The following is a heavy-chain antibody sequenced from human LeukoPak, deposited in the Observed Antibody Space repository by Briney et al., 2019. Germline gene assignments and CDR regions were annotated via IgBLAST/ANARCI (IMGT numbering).Heavy chain of an antibody. Sequence: PGGSLRLSCAASGFIFSNYAMTWVRQAPGKGLEWVSTMSRSGGSTYYADSVKGRFTISRDNSKNTLYLQMNSLRAEDTAVYYCARDLSPVVRASPMGYWGQGTPVTVSS. CDR3: ARDLSPVVRASPMGY. CDR1: GFIFSNYA. D-gene: IGHD3-10*01. V-gene: IGHV3-23*01. CDR2: MSRSGGST. J-gene: IGHJ4*02.